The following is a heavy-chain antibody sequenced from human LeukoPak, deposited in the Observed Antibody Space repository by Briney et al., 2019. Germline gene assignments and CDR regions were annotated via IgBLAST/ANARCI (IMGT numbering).Heavy chain of an antibody. J-gene: IGHJ4*02. D-gene: IGHD6-19*01. CDR1: VYTFIGFY. V-gene: IGHV1-2*02. CDR2: INPNSGGT. CDR3: ARGSGLEGFDY. Sequence: ASVTVSFKASVYTFIGFYIHWVRQAPGQGLEWMGWINPNSGGTNYPQKFQGRVTMTTDTSISTVYMELSRVRSGDTAMYYCARGSGLEGFDYWGQGTLVTVSS.